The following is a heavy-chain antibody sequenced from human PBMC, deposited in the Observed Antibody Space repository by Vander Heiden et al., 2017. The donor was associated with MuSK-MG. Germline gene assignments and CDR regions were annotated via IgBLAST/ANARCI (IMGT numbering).Heavy chain of an antibody. J-gene: IGHJ4*02. D-gene: IGHD4-17*01. CDR2: SNPSTGGT. CDR3: ARLRDGDSDFDV. V-gene: IGHV1-2*02. CDR1: GYDFTGFY. Sequence: QVQLVQSGAEVKTPGASVKVSCKVSGYDFTGFYLHWVRQAPGQGLEWMGWSNPSTGGTNYAQRFEGRVTMTTDTSVSTAYMELSSLASDDTAVYYCARLRDGDSDFDVWGQGSLVTVSS.